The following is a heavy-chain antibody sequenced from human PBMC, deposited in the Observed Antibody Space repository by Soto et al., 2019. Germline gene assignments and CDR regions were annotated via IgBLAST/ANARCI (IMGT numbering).Heavy chain of an antibody. Sequence: GESLKISCKASGYSFTNYWIGWVRQMPGKGLEWMGIIYPGDSDTRYSPSFQGQVTISADKSVTTAYLQWSSLKASDTAMYYCARHLSRSADSCYLINWGQGTLVTVSS. CDR3: ARHLSRSADSCYLIN. V-gene: IGHV5-51*01. CDR2: IYPGDSDT. CDR1: GYSFTNYW. J-gene: IGHJ4*02. D-gene: IGHD2-15*01.